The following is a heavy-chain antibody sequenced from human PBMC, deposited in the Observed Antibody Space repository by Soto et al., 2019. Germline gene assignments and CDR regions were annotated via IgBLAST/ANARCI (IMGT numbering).Heavy chain of an antibody. J-gene: IGHJ5*02. Sequence: ASVKVSCKASGYTFTSYGISWVRQAPGQGLEWMGWISAYNGNTNYAQKFQGWVTMTRDTSISTAYMELSRLRSDDTAVYYCARAFYCSSTSCYSWFDPWGQGTLVTVSS. D-gene: IGHD2-2*01. CDR2: ISAYNGNT. CDR1: GYTFTSYG. V-gene: IGHV1-18*01. CDR3: ARAFYCSSTSCYSWFDP.